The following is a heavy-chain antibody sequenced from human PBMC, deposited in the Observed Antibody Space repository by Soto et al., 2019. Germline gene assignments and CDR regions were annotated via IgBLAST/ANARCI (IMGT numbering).Heavy chain of an antibody. J-gene: IGHJ6*02. V-gene: IGHV4-39*07. CDR1: GGSISSYY. CDR3: ARAGVVITSSVDYYYYGMDV. D-gene: IGHD3-22*01. Sequence: PSETLSLTCTVSGGSISSYYWGWIRQPPGKGLEWIGSIYYSGSTYYNPSLKSRVTISVDTSKNQFSLKLSSVTAADTAVYYCARAGVVITSSVDYYYYGMDVWGQGTTVTVSS. CDR2: IYYSGST.